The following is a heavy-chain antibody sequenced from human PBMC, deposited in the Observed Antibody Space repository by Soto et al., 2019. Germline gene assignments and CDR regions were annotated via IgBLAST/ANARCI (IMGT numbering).Heavy chain of an antibody. CDR1: GGTFSSYA. CDR2: FIPMFNRP. Sequence: QVQLVQSGAEVKKPGSSVKVSCKASGGTFSSYAISWVRQAPGQGLEWMGGFIPMFNRPHSARQFQGRVTRTADESTGTAHMALSRLRSEDTAVYYCARRQSHRVSNYYGDLDAWCKGTTVTVPS. V-gene: IGHV1-69*01. D-gene: IGHD2-8*01. CDR3: ARRQSHRVSNYYGDLDA. J-gene: IGHJ6*04.